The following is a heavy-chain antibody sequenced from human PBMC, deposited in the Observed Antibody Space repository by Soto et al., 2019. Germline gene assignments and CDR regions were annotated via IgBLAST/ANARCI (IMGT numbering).Heavy chain of an antibody. CDR3: ARDTAMPARRSNNYYYYGMDV. V-gene: IGHV3-33*01. CDR1: GFTFRGYG. D-gene: IGHD5-18*01. Sequence: PGGSQRLSCAASGFTFRGYGMHWVRQAPGKGLEWVAVIWYDGSNKYYADSVKGRFTISRDNSKNTLYLQMNSLRAEDTAVYYCARDTAMPARRSNNYYYYGMDVWGQGTTVTVSS. J-gene: IGHJ6*02. CDR2: IWYDGSNK.